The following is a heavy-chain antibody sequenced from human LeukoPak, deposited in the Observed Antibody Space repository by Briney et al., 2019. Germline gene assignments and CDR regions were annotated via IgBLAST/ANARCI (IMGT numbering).Heavy chain of an antibody. CDR3: AKRGVVIRVILVGFHKEAYYFDS. V-gene: IGHV3-23*01. Sequence: GGSLRLSCAVSGITLSNYGVSWGRQAPGKGLEWVAGISGSGGTTNYADSVKGRFTISRDNPKNTLFLHMNSLRAEDTAVYFCAKRGVVIRVILVGFHKEAYYFDSWGQGALVTVSS. D-gene: IGHD3-22*01. J-gene: IGHJ4*02. CDR2: ISGSGGTT. CDR1: GITLSNYG.